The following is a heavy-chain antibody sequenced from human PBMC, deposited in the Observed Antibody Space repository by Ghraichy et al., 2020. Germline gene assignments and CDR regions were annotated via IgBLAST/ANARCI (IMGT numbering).Heavy chain of an antibody. D-gene: IGHD1-26*01. CDR1: GFTFSTYG. V-gene: IGHV3-30*18. CDR3: AKEGFSRVSDWHFDL. J-gene: IGHJ2*01. Sequence: GALRLSCAASGFTFSTYGMHWVRQAPGKGLEWVAVISYDGSAQYFADSVRGRSTISRDNSKNTLYLQMNSLRPEDTAVYYCAKEGFSRVSDWHFDLWGRGTLVTVSS. CDR2: ISYDGSAQ.